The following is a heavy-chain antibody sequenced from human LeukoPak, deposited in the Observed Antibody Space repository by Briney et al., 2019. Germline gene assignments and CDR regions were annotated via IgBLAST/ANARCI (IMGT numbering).Heavy chain of an antibody. D-gene: IGHD6-19*01. Sequence: ASVKVSCKASGYTFTSYYMHWVRQAPGQGLEWMGIINPSGGSTSYAQKFQGRVTMTRDTSTSTVYMELNSLRAEDTAVYYCAKFPYLIAVRNYFDYWGQGTLVTVSS. CDR2: INPSGGST. CDR3: AKFPYLIAVRNYFDY. J-gene: IGHJ4*02. CDR1: GYTFTSYY. V-gene: IGHV1-46*01.